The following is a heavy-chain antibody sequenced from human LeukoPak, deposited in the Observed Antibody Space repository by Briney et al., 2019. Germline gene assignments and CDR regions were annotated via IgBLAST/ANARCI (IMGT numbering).Heavy chain of an antibody. Sequence: ASVKVSCKASGYTFTSYAMNWVRQAPGQGLEWMGWINTNTGNPTYAQGFTGRFVFSLDTSVSTAYLQISSLKAEDTAVYYCARPLSVLRYFDWLRGLDAFDIWGQGTMVTVSS. CDR2: INTNTGNP. V-gene: IGHV7-4-1*02. J-gene: IGHJ3*02. CDR1: GYTFTSYA. CDR3: ARPLSVLRYFDWLRGLDAFDI. D-gene: IGHD3-9*01.